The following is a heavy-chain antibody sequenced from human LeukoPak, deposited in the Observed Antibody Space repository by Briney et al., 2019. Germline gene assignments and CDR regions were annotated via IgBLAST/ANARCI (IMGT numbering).Heavy chain of an antibody. CDR3: ARVRTGTYDILTGSSLYNWFDP. CDR2: ISAYNGNT. J-gene: IGHJ5*02. V-gene: IGHV1-18*04. D-gene: IGHD3-9*01. CDR1: GYTFTDYF. Sequence: ASVKVSCKASGYTFTDYFMNWVRQAPGQGLEWMGWISAYNGNTNYAQKLQGRVTMTTDTSTSTAYMELRSLRSDDTAVYYCARVRTGTYDILTGSSLYNWFDPWGQGTLVTVSS.